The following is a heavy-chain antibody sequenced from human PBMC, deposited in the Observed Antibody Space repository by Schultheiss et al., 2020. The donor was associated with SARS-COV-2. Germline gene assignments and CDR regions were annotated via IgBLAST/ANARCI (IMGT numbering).Heavy chain of an antibody. J-gene: IGHJ5*02. CDR2: IKQDGSER. CDR3: AKPPLVVAAGGAGFDP. D-gene: IGHD2-8*02. V-gene: IGHV3-7*03. CDR1: GGSISSSNW. Sequence: ETLSLTCAVSGGSISSSNWWSWVRQPPGKGLELVANIKQDGSERYYVDSVKGRFTISRDNAKNSLYLQMNSLRAEDTAVYYCAKPPLVVAAGGAGFDPWGQGTLVTVSS.